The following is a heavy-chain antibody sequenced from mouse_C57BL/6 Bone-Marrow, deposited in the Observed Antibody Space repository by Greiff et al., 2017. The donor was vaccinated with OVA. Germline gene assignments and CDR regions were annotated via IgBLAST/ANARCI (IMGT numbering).Heavy chain of an antibody. CDR2: IYPGSGST. J-gene: IGHJ2*01. V-gene: IGHV1-55*01. D-gene: IGHD3-2*02. Sequence: QVQLQQPGAELVQPGASVKMSCKASGYTFTSYWITWVKQRPGQGLEWIGDIYPGSGSTNYNEKFKSKATLTVDTSSSTAYVQLISLTSEDSAVYYCARGKTAQAIPWGQGTTLTVSS. CDR1: GYTFTSYW. CDR3: ARGKTAQAIP.